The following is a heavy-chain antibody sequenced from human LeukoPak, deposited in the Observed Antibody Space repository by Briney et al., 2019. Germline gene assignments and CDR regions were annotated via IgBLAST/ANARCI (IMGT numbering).Heavy chain of an antibody. CDR2: INHSGST. V-gene: IGHV4-34*01. D-gene: IGHD2-21*02. Sequence: PSETLSLTCAVYGGSFSGYYWSWIRQPPGKGLEWIGEINHSGSTNYNPSLKSRVTISVDTSKNQFSLKLSSVTAADTAMYYCARRAYCGGDCYTDYWGQGTLVTVSS. J-gene: IGHJ4*02. CDR3: ARRAYCGGDCYTDY. CDR1: GGSFSGYY.